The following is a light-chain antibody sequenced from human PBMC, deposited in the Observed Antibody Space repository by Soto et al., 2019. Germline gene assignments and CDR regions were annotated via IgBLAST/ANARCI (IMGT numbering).Light chain of an antibody. CDR2: GAS. Sequence: EIVMTQSPATLSVSPGERATLSCRASQSVSSNLAWYQQKPGQTTRLLMYGASTRATGIPARFSGSVSGTEFTLTISSLQAEDFALYYCQEYNNWAQRFGGGTKVEIK. J-gene: IGKJ4*01. V-gene: IGKV3-15*01. CDR1: QSVSSN. CDR3: QEYNNWAQR.